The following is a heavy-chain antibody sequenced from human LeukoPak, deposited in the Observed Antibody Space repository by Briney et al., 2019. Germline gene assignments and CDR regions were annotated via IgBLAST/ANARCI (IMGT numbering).Heavy chain of an antibody. CDR1: GFTFSTFW. Sequence: GGSLRLSCAASGFTFSTFWMGWVRQVPGKGLEWGANINQGGSAQYYVDPVKGRFTISRDNAENALYLQMNSLRAEDTAVYFCARDISASGIFFDSWGQGTLVTVSS. CDR3: ARDISASGIFFDS. CDR2: INQGGSAQ. V-gene: IGHV3-7*01. J-gene: IGHJ4*02. D-gene: IGHD6-13*01.